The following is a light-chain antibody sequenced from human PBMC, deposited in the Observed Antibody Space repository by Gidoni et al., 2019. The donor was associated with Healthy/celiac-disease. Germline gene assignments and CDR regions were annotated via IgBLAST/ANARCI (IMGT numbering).Light chain of an antibody. CDR1: QSVSSY. J-gene: IGKJ1*01. CDR3: QQRSNWPWT. CDR2: DAS. V-gene: IGKV3D-11*02. Sequence: PATLSLSPGERATLSFSASQSVSSYLALYQQKPGQAPRLLIYDASNRATCIPARFSGSGPGTDFTLTISSLAPEDFAVYYCQQRSNWPWTFGQGTKVEIK.